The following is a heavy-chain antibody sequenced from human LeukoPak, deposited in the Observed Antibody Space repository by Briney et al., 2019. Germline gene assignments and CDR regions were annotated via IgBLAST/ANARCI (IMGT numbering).Heavy chain of an antibody. J-gene: IGHJ4*02. D-gene: IGHD6-13*01. Sequence: PSETLSLTCTVSGGSISSYYWSWIRQPPGKGLEWIGEINHSGSTNYNPSLKGRVTISVDTSKNQFSPKLRSVTAADTAVYYCARVVGKYSSSWYYWGQGTLVTVSS. CDR1: GGSISSYY. CDR2: INHSGST. V-gene: IGHV4-34*01. CDR3: ARVVGKYSSSWYY.